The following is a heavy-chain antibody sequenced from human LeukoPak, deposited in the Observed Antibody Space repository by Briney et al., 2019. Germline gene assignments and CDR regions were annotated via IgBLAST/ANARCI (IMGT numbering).Heavy chain of an antibody. CDR3: VKGYVAVACDGFDY. CDR1: GFTFSNYA. D-gene: IGHD6-19*01. J-gene: IGHJ4*02. Sequence: GGSLRLSCSASGFTFSNYAMHWVRQAPGKGLECVSAICYNGGSTYYADSVKGRFTISRDNSKNTQYLQMSSLKAEDTAGYYCVKGYVAVACDGFDYWGQGTLVTVSS. V-gene: IGHV3-64D*06. CDR2: ICYNGGST.